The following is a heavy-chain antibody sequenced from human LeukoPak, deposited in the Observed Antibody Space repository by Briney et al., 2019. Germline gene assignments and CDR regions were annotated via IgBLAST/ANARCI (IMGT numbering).Heavy chain of an antibody. CDR3: ARDYYDSSGYYYV. CDR2: IYSGGST. V-gene: IGHV3-53*01. Sequence: AGGSLRLSCAASGFTVSSNYMSWVRQAPGKGLEWVSVIYSGGSTYYADSEKGRFTISRDNSKNTLYLQMNSLRAEDTAVYYCARDYYDSSGYYYVWGQGTLVTVSS. CDR1: GFTVSSNY. D-gene: IGHD3-22*01. J-gene: IGHJ4*02.